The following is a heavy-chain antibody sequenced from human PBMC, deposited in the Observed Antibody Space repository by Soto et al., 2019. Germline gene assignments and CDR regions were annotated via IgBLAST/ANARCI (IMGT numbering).Heavy chain of an antibody. D-gene: IGHD3-22*01. Sequence: SCKASGYTFAGRSMRWLRQATGQGLEWMGWINAGNGDTKYSQKFQGRVTITRDTSAITAYMELSSLRSEDTAVYYCARDWTHYDRSGLGEYWGQGTLVIVFS. CDR2: INAGNGDT. CDR3: ARDWTHYDRSGLGEY. CDR1: GYTFAGRS. V-gene: IGHV1-3*01. J-gene: IGHJ4*02.